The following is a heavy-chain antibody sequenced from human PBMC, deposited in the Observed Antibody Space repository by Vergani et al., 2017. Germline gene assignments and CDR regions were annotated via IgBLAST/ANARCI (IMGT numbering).Heavy chain of an antibody. V-gene: IGHV3-53*01. Sequence: VQLVESGGGLVKPGGSLRLSCAASGFTVSSNYMSWVRQAPGKGLEWVSVIYSGGSTYYEDSVKGRFTISRDNSKNTLYLQMNSLRAEDTAVYYCAKGEAAAVAFDYWGQGTLVTVSS. D-gene: IGHD6-13*01. J-gene: IGHJ4*02. CDR1: GFTVSSNY. CDR2: IYSGGST. CDR3: AKGEAAAVAFDY.